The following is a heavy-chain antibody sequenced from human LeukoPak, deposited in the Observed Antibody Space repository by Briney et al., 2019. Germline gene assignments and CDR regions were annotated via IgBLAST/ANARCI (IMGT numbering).Heavy chain of an antibody. CDR3: ARDREGYCSGGTCTNFDY. V-gene: IGHV3-21*01. D-gene: IGHD2-15*01. Sequence: GGSLRLSCAASGFTFSTYSMNWVRKAPGKGLEWVSSISGSSSYIYYADSVKGRFTISRDNAKNSLYLQMNSLRAEDTAVYYCARDREGYCSGGTCTNFDYWGQGTLVTVSS. CDR1: GFTFSTYS. CDR2: ISGSSSYI. J-gene: IGHJ4*02.